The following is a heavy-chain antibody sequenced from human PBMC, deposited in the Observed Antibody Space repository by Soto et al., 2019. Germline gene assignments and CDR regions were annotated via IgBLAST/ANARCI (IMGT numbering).Heavy chain of an antibody. Sequence: GGSLRLSCAASGFTFSSYAMHWVRQAPGKGLEYVSAISSNGGSTYYANSVKGRFTISRDNSKNTLYLQMGSLRAEDMAVYYCARSPQPSSWHNGGHFAYWGQGTLVTVSS. CDR1: GFTFSSYA. V-gene: IGHV3-64*01. D-gene: IGHD6-13*01. CDR2: ISSNGGST. CDR3: ARSPQPSSWHNGGHFAY. J-gene: IGHJ4*02.